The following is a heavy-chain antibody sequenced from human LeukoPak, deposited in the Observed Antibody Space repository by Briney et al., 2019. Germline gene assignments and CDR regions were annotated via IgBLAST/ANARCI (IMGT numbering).Heavy chain of an antibody. D-gene: IGHD6-13*01. J-gene: IGHJ4*02. CDR2: IYGGGNT. CDR1: GFTVSRNY. CDR3: ARVRRGVSYFDY. Sequence: GGSLRLSCAASGFTVSRNYMSWVRQAPGKGLEWVSVIYGGGNTYYADPVKGRFTISRDNSKNTLYLQMNSLRAEDTAVYYCARVRRGVSYFDYWGQGTLVTVSS. V-gene: IGHV3-53*01.